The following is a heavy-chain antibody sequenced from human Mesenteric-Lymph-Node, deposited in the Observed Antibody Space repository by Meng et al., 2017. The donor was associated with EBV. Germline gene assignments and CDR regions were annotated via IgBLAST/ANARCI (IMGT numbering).Heavy chain of an antibody. J-gene: IGHJ4*02. V-gene: IGHV4-30-2*01. Sequence: LQLRESGSGLGRPSQTLSLTCAVSGGSIISGGYSWSWIRQAPGKGLEWIGFIYHSGTTYLNPSLRSRVNLSVDTSKNQFSLNLRSVSAADTAIYYCARSAGGDYFDYWGQGTLVTVSS. CDR2: IYHSGTT. CDR1: GGSIISGGYS. D-gene: IGHD1-26*01. CDR3: ARSAGGDYFDY.